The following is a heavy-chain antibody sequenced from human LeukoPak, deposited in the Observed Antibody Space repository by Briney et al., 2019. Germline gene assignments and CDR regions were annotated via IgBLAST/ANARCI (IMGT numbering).Heavy chain of an antibody. V-gene: IGHV1-69*05. D-gene: IGHD5-24*01. CDR3: ARGGDGYDY. CDR1: GRTFSSYA. J-gene: IGHJ4*02. CDR2: IIPIFGTT. Sequence: VASVKVSCKPSGRTFSSYAISWVRQAHGQGLEWMGRIIPIFGTTNYAQKFQGSVTSTTDESTSTAYMEMGSVRSEDTAVYYCARGGDGYDYWGQGTLVTVSS.